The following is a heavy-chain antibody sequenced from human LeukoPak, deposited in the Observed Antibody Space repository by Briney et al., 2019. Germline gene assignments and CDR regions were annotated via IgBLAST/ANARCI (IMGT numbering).Heavy chain of an antibody. V-gene: IGHV3-48*01. CDR1: GFTFSSYS. CDR2: ISGSSSSI. Sequence: GGSLRLSYAASGFTFSSYSMNWVRQAPGKGLEWVSYISGSSSSIYFADSVKGRFTISGDNAKNSLYLQMNSLRAEDTAVYYCARGGVTAAGPDYWGQGTLVTVSS. J-gene: IGHJ4*02. CDR3: ARGGVTAAGPDY. D-gene: IGHD6-13*01.